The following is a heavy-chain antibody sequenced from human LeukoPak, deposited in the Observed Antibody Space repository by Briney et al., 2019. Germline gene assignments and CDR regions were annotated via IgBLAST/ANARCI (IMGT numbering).Heavy chain of an antibody. Sequence: GGTLRLSGAASGFSFSSYGMSWVRQAPGKGLGWISAITGSGGTTYYADSVEGRFTISRDNSKNTLYLQVNSLRAEDTAVYYCARDRMGAILYFDSWGQGTLVTVSS. CDR1: GFSFSSYG. V-gene: IGHV3-23*01. CDR2: ITGSGGTT. CDR3: ARDRMGAILYFDS. D-gene: IGHD1-26*01. J-gene: IGHJ4*02.